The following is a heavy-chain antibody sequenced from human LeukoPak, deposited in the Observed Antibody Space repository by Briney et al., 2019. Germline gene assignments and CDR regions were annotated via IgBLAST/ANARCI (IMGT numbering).Heavy chain of an antibody. V-gene: IGHV1-2*02. J-gene: IGHJ4*02. CDR2: INPNSGGT. Sequence: GASVKVSCKASGYTFTGYYTHWVRQAPGQGLEWMGWINPNSGGTNYAEKFQSRVTMTRDTSISTAYMELSWLRSDDTAVYYCARETREYYFDYWGQGTLVTVSS. D-gene: IGHD3-16*01. CDR3: ARETREYYFDY. CDR1: GYTFTGYY.